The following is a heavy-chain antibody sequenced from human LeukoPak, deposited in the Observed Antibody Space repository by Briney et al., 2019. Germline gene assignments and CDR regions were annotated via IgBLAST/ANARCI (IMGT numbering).Heavy chain of an antibody. Sequence: IRQPPGXGXEWIGYIYYTGATNYNPSLKSRVTISVDTSKNQFSLKVSSVTAADTGVYYCASKSTDHGELRFDYWGQGTLVTVSS. D-gene: IGHD4-17*01. CDR3: ASKSTDHGELRFDY. J-gene: IGHJ4*02. CDR2: IYYTGAT. V-gene: IGHV4-59*01.